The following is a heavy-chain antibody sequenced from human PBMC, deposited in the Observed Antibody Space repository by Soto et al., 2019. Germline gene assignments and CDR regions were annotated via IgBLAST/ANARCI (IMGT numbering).Heavy chain of an antibody. V-gene: IGHV1-58*01. CDR1: GFTFTSSA. CDR2: IVVGSGNT. J-gene: IGHJ6*02. CDR3: AAPTPAGYYGMDV. Sequence: SVKVSCKASGFTFTSSAVQWVRQARGQRLEWIGWIVVGSGNTNYAQKFQERVTITRDMPTSTAYMELSSLRSEDTAVYYCAAPTPAGYYGMDVWGQGTTVTVYS.